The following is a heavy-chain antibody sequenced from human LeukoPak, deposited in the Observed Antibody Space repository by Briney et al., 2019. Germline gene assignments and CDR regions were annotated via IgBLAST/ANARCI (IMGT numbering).Heavy chain of an antibody. V-gene: IGHV3-7*01. Sequence: GGSLRLPCATSGFIFSRYWMSWVRQAPGKGLEWVANINQDESERNYVDSVKGRFTISRDNAKNSLDLQMNSLRAEDTAVYYCARYGNGEWLAHYAFDVWGQGTMVTVAS. CDR1: GFIFSRYW. CDR3: ARYGNGEWLAHYAFDV. CDR2: INQDESER. D-gene: IGHD6-19*01. J-gene: IGHJ3*01.